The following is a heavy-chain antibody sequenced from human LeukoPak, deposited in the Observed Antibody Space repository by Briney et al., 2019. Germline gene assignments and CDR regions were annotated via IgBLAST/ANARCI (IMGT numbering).Heavy chain of an antibody. V-gene: IGHV3-23*01. CDR3: AKAVFGRYCSGGSCYQFDY. CDR2: ISGSGGST. Sequence: GGSLRLSCAASGFTFSSYAMSWVRQAPGKGLEWVSAISGSGGSTYYADSVKGRFTISRDNSKNTLYLQVNSLRAEDTAVYYCAKAVFGRYCSGGSCYQFDYWGQGTLVTVTS. J-gene: IGHJ4*02. D-gene: IGHD2-15*01. CDR1: GFTFSSYA.